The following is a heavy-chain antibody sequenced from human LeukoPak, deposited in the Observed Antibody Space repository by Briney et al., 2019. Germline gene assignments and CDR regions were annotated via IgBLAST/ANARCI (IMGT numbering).Heavy chain of an antibody. CDR2: ISAYNGNT. D-gene: IGHD6-19*01. CDR1: GYTFTSYG. CDR3: ARDGHNNSGWYRHFDY. J-gene: IGHJ4*02. Sequence: GASVKVSCKASGYTFTSYGISWVRQAPGQGLEWMGWISAYNGNTNYAQKLQGRVTMTTDTSTSTAYMELRSLRSDDTAVYYCARDGHNNSGWYRHFDYWGQGTLVTVSS. V-gene: IGHV1-18*01.